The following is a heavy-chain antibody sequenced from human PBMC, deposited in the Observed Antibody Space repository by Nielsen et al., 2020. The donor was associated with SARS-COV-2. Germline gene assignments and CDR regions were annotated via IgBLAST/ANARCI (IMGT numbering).Heavy chain of an antibody. J-gene: IGHJ5*01. D-gene: IGHD1-26*01. CDR2: ISKSRKS. Sequence: SLRLSCAVSAGSISSSNWWSWVRQPPGKGLERIGAISKSRKSNNNPSLKSRVTISADKSTQQFSLRVTSVTAADTAVYYCARLLTDSGSYFRFDPWGQGTLVSVSS. CDR3: ARLLTDSGSYFRFDP. CDR1: AGSISSSNW. V-gene: IGHV4-4*02.